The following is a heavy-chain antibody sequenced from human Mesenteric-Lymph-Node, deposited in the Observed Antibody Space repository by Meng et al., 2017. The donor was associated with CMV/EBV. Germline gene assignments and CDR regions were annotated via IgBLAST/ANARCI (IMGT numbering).Heavy chain of an antibody. Sequence: GGSLRLSCEASGFPFSGYWMNWVRQAPGKGLEWVANIEGDGSRTYYVDSVKGRFTISRDNAKNSVYLQMNRLTAEDTAVYYCARANNFDHWGQRTLVTVSS. J-gene: IGHJ4*02. V-gene: IGHV3-7*01. CDR2: IEGDGSRT. D-gene: IGHD4/OR15-4a*01. CDR3: ARANNFDH. CDR1: GFPFSGYW.